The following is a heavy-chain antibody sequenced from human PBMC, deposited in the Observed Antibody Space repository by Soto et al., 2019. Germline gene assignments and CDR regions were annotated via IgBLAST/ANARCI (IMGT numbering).Heavy chain of an antibody. V-gene: IGHV3-48*02. CDR3: ARESSGYPDS. CDR2: ISGSSSTI. Sequence: EVQLVDSGGGLVQPGGSLRLSCAASGFSFSVYSMNWVRQAPGKGLEWVSYISGSSSTIYYADSVKGRFTISRDNAKNSLYLQLSSLRDEDTAIYYCARESSGYPDSWGQGTLVTVSS. CDR1: GFSFSVYS. D-gene: IGHD3-22*01. J-gene: IGHJ4*02.